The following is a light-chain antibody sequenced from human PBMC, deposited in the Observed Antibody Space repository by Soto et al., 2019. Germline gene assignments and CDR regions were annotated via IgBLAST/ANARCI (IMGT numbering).Light chain of an antibody. CDR2: GAS. J-gene: IGKJ5*01. V-gene: IGKV1-8*01. CDR1: QDIGSV. CDR3: QHYLNYPIT. Sequence: AIRMTQSPCSLSASTGDTVTITCRASQDIGSVLAWYQQKPGTAPKVLISGASNLHGGVPSRFSGSGSRTDFTLTITHLQSEDFATYYCQHYLNYPITFGQGTRLEIK.